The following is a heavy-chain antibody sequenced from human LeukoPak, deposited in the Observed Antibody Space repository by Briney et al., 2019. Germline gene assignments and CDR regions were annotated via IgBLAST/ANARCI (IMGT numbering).Heavy chain of an antibody. CDR2: IWYDGSNK. J-gene: IGHJ4*02. V-gene: IGHV3-33*01. Sequence: GGSLRLSCAASGFTFSSYGMHWVRQAPGKGLEWVGVIWYDGSNKYYADSVKGRFTISRDNSKNTLYLQMNSLRAEDTAVYYCARAGGAHIVVVPAEADYWGQGTLVTVSS. D-gene: IGHD2-2*01. CDR1: GFTFSSYG. CDR3: ARAGGAHIVVVPAEADY.